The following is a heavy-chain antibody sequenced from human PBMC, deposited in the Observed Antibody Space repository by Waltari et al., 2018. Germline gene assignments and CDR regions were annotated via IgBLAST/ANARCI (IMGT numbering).Heavy chain of an antibody. Sequence: QVQLVQSGAEVKKPGASVKVSCKASGYTFTGYYMHWGRQAPGQGLEWMGWINPNSGGTNYAQKFQGWVTMTRDTSISTAYMELSRLRSDDTAVYYCARGVIAVAGTGYFDYWGQGTLVTVSS. CDR2: INPNSGGT. D-gene: IGHD6-19*01. CDR3: ARGVIAVAGTGYFDY. CDR1: GYTFTGYY. V-gene: IGHV1-2*04. J-gene: IGHJ4*02.